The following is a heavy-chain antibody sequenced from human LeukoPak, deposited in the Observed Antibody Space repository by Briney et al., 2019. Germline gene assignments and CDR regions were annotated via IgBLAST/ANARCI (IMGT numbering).Heavy chain of an antibody. Sequence: ASVKVSCKASGGTFSSYAISWVRQAPGQGLEWMGIINPSGGSASYAQKFQGRVTMTRDMSTSTVYMELSSLRSEDTAVYYCARTAITDDAFDIWGQGTMVTVSS. V-gene: IGHV1-46*01. CDR1: GGTFSSYA. CDR3: ARTAITDDAFDI. J-gene: IGHJ3*02. D-gene: IGHD2-21*01. CDR2: INPSGGSA.